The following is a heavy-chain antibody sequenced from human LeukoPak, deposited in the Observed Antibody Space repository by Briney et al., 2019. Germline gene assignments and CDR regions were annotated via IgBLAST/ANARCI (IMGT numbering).Heavy chain of an antibody. V-gene: IGHV4-59*01. CDR1: GDSISSYY. J-gene: IGHJ5*02. Sequence: SETLSLTCTVSGDSISSYYWNWIRQPPGKGLEWIAYIYYSGSTNYNPSLKSRGTISVDTSKNQFSLKLSSVTAADTAVYYCVRSSITGTTNWFDPWGQGTLVTVSS. CDR2: IYYSGST. D-gene: IGHD1-7*01. CDR3: VRSSITGTTNWFDP.